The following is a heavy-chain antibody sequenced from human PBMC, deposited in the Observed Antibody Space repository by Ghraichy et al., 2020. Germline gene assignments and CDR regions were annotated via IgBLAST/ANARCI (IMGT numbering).Heavy chain of an antibody. CDR2: INHSGST. V-gene: IGHV4-34*01. CDR1: GGSFSGYY. J-gene: IGHJ6*03. Sequence: ESLNISCAVYGGSFSGYYWSWIRQPPGKGLEWIGEINHSGSTNYNPSLKSRVTISVDTSKNQFSLKLSSVTAADTAVYYCARGGWLQFHYYYMDVWGKGTTVTVSS. D-gene: IGHD5-24*01. CDR3: ARGGWLQFHYYYMDV.